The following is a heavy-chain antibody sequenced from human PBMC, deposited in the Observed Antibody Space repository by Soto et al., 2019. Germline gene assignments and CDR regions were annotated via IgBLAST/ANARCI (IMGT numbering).Heavy chain of an antibody. CDR2: MYHTGTA. Sequence: PSETLSLTCVVSGTSVSSTYWWTWVRQAPGKGLEWLGEMYHTGTANYNPSLKNRATISVDKSNNQFSLKLTSMTAADTAVYYCATLPPRIVVVLSPFPSWGQGTPVTVSS. D-gene: IGHD2-15*01. CDR3: ATLPPRIVVVLSPFPS. J-gene: IGHJ5*02. CDR1: GTSVSSTYW. V-gene: IGHV4-4*02.